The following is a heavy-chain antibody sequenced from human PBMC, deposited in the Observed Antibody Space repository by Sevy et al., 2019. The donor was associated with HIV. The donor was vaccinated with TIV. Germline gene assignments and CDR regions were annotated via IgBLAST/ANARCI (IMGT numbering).Heavy chain of an antibody. CDR1: GYTFTNYG. D-gene: IGHD3-10*01. CDR3: ARAPFYDGSGSYYEGSDY. V-gene: IGHV1-18*01. J-gene: IGHJ4*02. CDR2: ISAYNGNT. Sequence: ASVKVSCKASGYTFTNYGISWVRQAPGQGLEWMGWISAYNGNTNYTQKLQGRVTMTTDTSTNTAYMELRSLRSDDTAVYYCARAPFYDGSGSYYEGSDYWGQGTLVTVSS.